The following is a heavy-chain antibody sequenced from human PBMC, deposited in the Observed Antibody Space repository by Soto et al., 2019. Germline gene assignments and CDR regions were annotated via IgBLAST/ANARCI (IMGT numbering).Heavy chain of an antibody. V-gene: IGHV3-73*01. D-gene: IGHD3-3*01. CDR1: GFTFSGPA. Sequence: EVQLVESGGGLVQPGGSLKLSCAASGFTFSGPAMHWVRQASGKGLEWVGRIRSKANSYATAYAASVKGRFTISRDDSKNTAYLQMNSLKTEDTAVYYCTRRRDYDFWSGNSWGYWGQGTLVTVSS. J-gene: IGHJ4*02. CDR2: IRSKANSYAT. CDR3: TRRRDYDFWSGNSWGY.